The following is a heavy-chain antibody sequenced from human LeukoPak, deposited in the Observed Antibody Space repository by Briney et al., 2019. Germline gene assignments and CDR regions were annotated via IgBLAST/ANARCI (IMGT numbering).Heavy chain of an antibody. J-gene: IGHJ4*02. D-gene: IGHD3-16*01. CDR1: GGSISNYY. CDR2: IYYSVST. Sequence: PSETLSLTCTVSGGSISNYYWSWIRQPPGKGLEWIGYIYYSVSTNYNPSLKSRVTISVDTSKNQFSLKLSSVTAADTAVYYCAAARGIRYYFDYWGQGTLFTVSS. V-gene: IGHV4-59*01. CDR3: AAARGIRYYFDY.